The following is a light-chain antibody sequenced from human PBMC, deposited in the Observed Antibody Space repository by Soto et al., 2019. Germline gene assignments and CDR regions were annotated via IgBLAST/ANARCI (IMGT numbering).Light chain of an antibody. CDR3: QQYANSPTT. Sequence: EVVLTQTPGTLSLSPGERATLSCRASQSVSSSYFAWYQQKPGQAPRLLMYATSTRATDIPDRFSGSGSGTDFTLTLSRLEPEDFAVYYCQQYANSPTTFGQGTKVEIK. V-gene: IGKV3-20*01. CDR1: QSVSSSY. J-gene: IGKJ1*01. CDR2: ATS.